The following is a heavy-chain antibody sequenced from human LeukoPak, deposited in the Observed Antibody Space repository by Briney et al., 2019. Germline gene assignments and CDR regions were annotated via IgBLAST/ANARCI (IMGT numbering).Heavy chain of an antibody. CDR2: IKRDGSEK. V-gene: IGHV3-7*01. CDR3: AKGQIGFDP. Sequence: GGSLRLSCAASGFTFSNYWMTWVRQAPGKGLEWVADIKRDGSEKYYVDSVKGRFSISRDNAKNSLYLQMNSLRAEDTAVYYCAKGQIGFDPWGQGTLVTVSS. J-gene: IGHJ5*02. CDR1: GFTFSNYW.